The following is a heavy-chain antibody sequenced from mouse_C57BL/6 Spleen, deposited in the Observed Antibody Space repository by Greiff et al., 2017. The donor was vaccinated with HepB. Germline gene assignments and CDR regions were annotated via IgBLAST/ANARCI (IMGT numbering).Heavy chain of an antibody. D-gene: IGHD1-1*01. J-gene: IGHJ4*01. V-gene: IGHV5-17*01. CDR2: ISSGSSTI. Sequence: VQLKESGGGLVKPGGSLKLSCAASGFTFSDYGMHWVRQAPEKGLEWVAYISSGSSTIYYADTVKGRFTISRDNAKNTLFLQMTSLRSEDTAMYYCARGGTVVARGAMDYWGQGTSVTVSS. CDR1: GFTFSDYG. CDR3: ARGGTVVARGAMDY.